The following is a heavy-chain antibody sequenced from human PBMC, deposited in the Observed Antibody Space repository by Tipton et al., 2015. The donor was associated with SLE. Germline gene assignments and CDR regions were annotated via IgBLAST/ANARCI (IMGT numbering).Heavy chain of an antibody. Sequence: TLSLTCTVSGGSISSYYWSWIQQPPGKGLEWIGYIHHSGSANYNPSLKSRVTISVDTSNSQFSLKLNSVTAADTAVYYCTREGLADSWGQGTLVTVSS. J-gene: IGHJ4*02. CDR2: IHHSGSA. CDR3: TREGLADS. V-gene: IGHV4-59*12. CDR1: GGSISSYY. D-gene: IGHD3/OR15-3a*01.